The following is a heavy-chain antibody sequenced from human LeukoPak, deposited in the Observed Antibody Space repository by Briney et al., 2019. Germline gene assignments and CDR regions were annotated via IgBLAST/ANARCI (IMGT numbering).Heavy chain of an antibody. CDR3: ARRDGGY. D-gene: IGHD3-16*01. Sequence: PSETLSLTCAVYGGSFSGYYWSWIRQPPGKGLEWIGEIKHSGSTNYNPSLKSRVTISVDTSKNQFSLKLSSVTAADTAVYYCARRDGGYWGQGTLVTVSS. J-gene: IGHJ4*02. CDR1: GGSFSGYY. V-gene: IGHV4-34*01. CDR2: IKHSGST.